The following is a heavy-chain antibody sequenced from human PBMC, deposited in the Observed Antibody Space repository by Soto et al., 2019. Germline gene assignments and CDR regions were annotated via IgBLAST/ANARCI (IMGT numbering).Heavy chain of an antibody. D-gene: IGHD1-26*01. V-gene: IGHV3-30*18. CDR3: AKDWGRGEWELPLTFDY. CDR1: GFTFSSYG. Sequence: GGSLRLSCAASGFTFSSYGMHWVRQAPGKGLEWVAVISYDGSNKYYADSVKGRFTISRDNSKNTLYLQMNSLRAEDTAVYYCAKDWGRGEWELPLTFDYWGQGTLVTVSS. CDR2: ISYDGSNK. J-gene: IGHJ4*02.